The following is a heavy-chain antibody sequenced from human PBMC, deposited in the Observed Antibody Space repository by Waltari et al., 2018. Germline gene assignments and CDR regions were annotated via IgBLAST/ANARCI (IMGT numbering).Heavy chain of an antibody. CDR3: ARESRDGYNGDAFDI. D-gene: IGHD2-21*01. Sequence: EEQLVESGGGLVKPGGPLSVSCAAPGFTVNLNHMTWVRQAPGKGLEWVSVIYSGGSTEYSDSVKGRFIISRDSSENTLYLQMNSLRAEDTAVYYCARESRDGYNGDAFDIWGQGTMVTVSS. J-gene: IGHJ3*02. CDR1: GFTVNLNH. CDR2: IYSGGST. V-gene: IGHV3-66*02.